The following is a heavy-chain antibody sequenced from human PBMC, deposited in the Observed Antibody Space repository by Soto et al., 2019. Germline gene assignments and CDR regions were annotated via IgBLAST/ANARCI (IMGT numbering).Heavy chain of an antibody. Sequence: GEALKISCKGFGYTFNNYWIGGVRPVPGKGLEWIGIIFPGKSTTRYSPSFQGQVTMSADKSLSTAYLQMNSLRAEDTAVYYCAKGPGMYSDFDCWGQGTLVTVSS. V-gene: IGHV5-51*01. CDR2: IFPGKSTT. CDR1: GYTFNNYW. J-gene: IGHJ4*02. CDR3: AKGPGMYSDFDC. D-gene: IGHD2-8*01.